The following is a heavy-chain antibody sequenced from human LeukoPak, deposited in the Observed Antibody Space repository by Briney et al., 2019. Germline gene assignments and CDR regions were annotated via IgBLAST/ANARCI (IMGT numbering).Heavy chain of an antibody. CDR2: IYYSGST. V-gene: IGHV4-39*07. CDR3: ASVLTRFDY. D-gene: IGHD3-10*01. Sequence: SETLSLTCTVSGGSISSSSYYWGWIRQPPGKGLEWIGSIYYSGSTYYNPSLKSRVTISVDTSKNQFSLKLSSVTAADTAVYYCASVLTRFDYWGQGTLVTVSS. J-gene: IGHJ4*02. CDR1: GGSISSSSYY.